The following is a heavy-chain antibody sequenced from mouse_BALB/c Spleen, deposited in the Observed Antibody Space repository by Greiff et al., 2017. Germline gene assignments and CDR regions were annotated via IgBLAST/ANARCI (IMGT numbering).Heavy chain of an antibody. D-gene: IGHD2-14*01. CDR2: IYPYNGGT. CDR1: GYTFTDYN. J-gene: IGHJ3*01. Sequence: VQLKESGPELVKPGASVKISCKASGYTFTDYNMHWVKQSHGKSLEWIGYIYPYNGGTGYNQKFKSKATLTVDNSSSTAYMELRSLTSEDSAVYYCARSSSYYRYDVAYWGQGTLVTVSA. CDR3: ARSSSYYRYDVAY. V-gene: IGHV1S29*02.